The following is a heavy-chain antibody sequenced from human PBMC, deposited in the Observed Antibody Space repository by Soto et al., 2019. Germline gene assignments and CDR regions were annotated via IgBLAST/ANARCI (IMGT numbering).Heavy chain of an antibody. Sequence: ASVKVSCKASGYTFTSYDINWVRQATGQGLEWMGWMNPNSGNTGYARKFQGRVTMTRNTSISTAYMELSSLRSEDTAVYYCARVGWTGYYKRWFDPWGQGTLVTVSS. J-gene: IGHJ5*02. D-gene: IGHD3-9*01. CDR3: ARVGWTGYYKRWFDP. CDR1: GYTFTSYD. V-gene: IGHV1-8*01. CDR2: MNPNSGNT.